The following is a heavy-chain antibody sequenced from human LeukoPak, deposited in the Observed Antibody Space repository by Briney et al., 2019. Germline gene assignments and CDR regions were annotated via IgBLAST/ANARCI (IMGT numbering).Heavy chain of an antibody. CDR1: GGTFSSYA. Sequence: SVKVSCKASGGTFSSYAISWVRQAPGQGLEWMGRIIPIFGTANYAQKFQGRVTITTDESTSTAYMELSSLRSEDTAVYYCVRVGSYYFDYWGQGTLVTVSS. CDR2: IIPIFGTA. V-gene: IGHV1-69*05. J-gene: IGHJ4*02. CDR3: VRVGSYYFDY. D-gene: IGHD1-26*01.